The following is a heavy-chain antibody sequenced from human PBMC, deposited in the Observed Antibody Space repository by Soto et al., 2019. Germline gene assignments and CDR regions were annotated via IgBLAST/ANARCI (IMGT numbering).Heavy chain of an antibody. CDR2: ISYDVSNK. Sequence: QVQLVESGGGVVQPGRSLSLSCTASGFTFSIYGMHWVRQAPGKGLEWVAVISYDVSNKYYADSVKGRFTISRDNSKNTLYLHINSLRAEDTAVYYCAKSMAAPGSLDYWGLGTLVTVSS. V-gene: IGHV3-30*18. CDR1: GFTFSIYG. D-gene: IGHD6-13*01. CDR3: AKSMAAPGSLDY. J-gene: IGHJ4*02.